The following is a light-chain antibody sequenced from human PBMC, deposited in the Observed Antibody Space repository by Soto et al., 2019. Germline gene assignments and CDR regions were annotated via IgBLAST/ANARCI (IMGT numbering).Light chain of an antibody. Sequence: DIQMTQSPSSLSASVGDRVTITCRASQAISNYLTWYQQKPGKVPKVLIYDAATLQSGVPSRFSGSGSGTDFTLTISSPQPEDVATYYCQKYNSAPHTFGGGTKVEIK. CDR1: QAISNY. J-gene: IGKJ4*01. CDR2: DAA. CDR3: QKYNSAPHT. V-gene: IGKV1-27*01.